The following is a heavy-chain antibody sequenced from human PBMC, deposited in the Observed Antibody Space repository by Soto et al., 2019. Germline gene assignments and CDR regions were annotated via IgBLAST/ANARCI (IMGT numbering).Heavy chain of an antibody. CDR2: ISSSSSYI. CDR1: GFTFSSYS. Sequence: EVQLVESGGGLVKPGGSLRLSCAASGFTFSSYSMNWVRQAPGKGLEWVSSISSSSSYIYYADSVKGRFTISRDNAKNSLYLQMNSLRAEDTAVYYCAREGIAAAGTHNWFDPWGQGTLVTVSS. D-gene: IGHD6-13*01. V-gene: IGHV3-21*01. J-gene: IGHJ5*02. CDR3: AREGIAAAGTHNWFDP.